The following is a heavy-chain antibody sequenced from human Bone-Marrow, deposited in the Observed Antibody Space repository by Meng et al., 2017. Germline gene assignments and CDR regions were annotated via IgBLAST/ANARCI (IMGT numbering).Heavy chain of an antibody. CDR2: ISSSSSYI. J-gene: IGHJ3*02. CDR1: GFTFSSYS. CDR3: ARDYWNSLDAFDI. D-gene: IGHD1-7*01. V-gene: IGHV3-21*01. Sequence: GGSLRLSCAASGFTFSSYSMNWVRQAPGKGLEWVSSISSSSSYIYYADSVKGRFTISRDNAKNSLYLQMNSLRAEDTAVYYYARDYWNSLDAFDIWGQGTMVTVSS.